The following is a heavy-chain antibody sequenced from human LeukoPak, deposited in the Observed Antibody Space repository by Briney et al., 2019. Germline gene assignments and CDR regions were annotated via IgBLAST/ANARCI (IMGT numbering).Heavy chain of an antibody. Sequence: ASVKVSCKASGYTFTSYGISWVRQAPGQGLEWMGWISAYNGNTNYAQKLQGRVTMTTDTSTSTAYMELRSLRSDDTAVYYCARDYVSTTRDAYYYYGMDVWGQGTTVTVSS. V-gene: IGHV1-18*01. CDR1: GYTFTSYG. J-gene: IGHJ6*02. CDR2: ISAYNGNT. D-gene: IGHD3-16*01. CDR3: ARDYVSTTRDAYYYYGMDV.